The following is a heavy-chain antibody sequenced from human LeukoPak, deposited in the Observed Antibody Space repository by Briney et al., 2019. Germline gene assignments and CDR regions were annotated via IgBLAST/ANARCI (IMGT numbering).Heavy chain of an antibody. CDR1: GFTFNSYA. D-gene: IGHD5-12*01. CDR3: AKDIVATIEYYYYYYGMDV. V-gene: IGHV3-30-3*01. J-gene: IGHJ6*02. CDR2: ISYDGSNK. Sequence: PGGSLRLSCAASGFTFNSYAMHWVRQAPGKGLEWVAVISYDGSNKYYADSVKGRFTISRDNSKNTLYLQMNSLRAEDTAVYYCAKDIVATIEYYYYYYGMDVWGQGTTVTVSS.